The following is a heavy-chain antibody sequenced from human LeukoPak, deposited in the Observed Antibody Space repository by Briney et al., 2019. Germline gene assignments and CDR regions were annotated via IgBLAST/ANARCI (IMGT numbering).Heavy chain of an antibody. CDR2: IYYSGST. Sequence: SQTLSLTCTVSGGSISSGGYYWSWIRQHPGKGLEWIGYIYYSGSTYYNPSLESRVTISVDTSKNQFSLKLSSVTAADTAVYYCARVGAYDFWSGYSYGMDVWGQGTTVTVSS. CDR1: GGSISSGGYY. J-gene: IGHJ6*02. D-gene: IGHD3-3*01. CDR3: ARVGAYDFWSGYSYGMDV. V-gene: IGHV4-31*03.